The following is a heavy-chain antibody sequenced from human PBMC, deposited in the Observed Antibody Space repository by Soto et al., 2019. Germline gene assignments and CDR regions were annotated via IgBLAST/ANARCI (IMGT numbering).Heavy chain of an antibody. V-gene: IGHV6-1*01. CDR2: TYYRSKWYN. CDR3: ARAYYDFWSGYYYYYYMDV. J-gene: IGHJ6*03. D-gene: IGHD3-3*01. Sequence: SQTLSLTCVISGDSVSSNSAAWNWIRQSPSRGLEWLGRTYYRSKWYNDYAVSVKSRITINPDTSKNQFSLQLNSVTPEDTAVYYCARAYYDFWSGYYYYYYMDVWGKGTKVTVSS. CDR1: GDSVSSNSAA.